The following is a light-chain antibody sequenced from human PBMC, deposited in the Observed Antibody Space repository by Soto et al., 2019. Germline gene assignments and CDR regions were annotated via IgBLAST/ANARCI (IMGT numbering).Light chain of an antibody. CDR3: QQVDSYPLT. V-gene: IGKV1-9*01. CDR2: GAS. J-gene: IGKJ4*01. Sequence: DIQLTQSPSFLSGSVGDRVTITCRASQGISIYLNWYQQRPGKAPNLLIYGASTLQSGVPSRFSGSGSGTDLTLTISSLQPEDFATYYCQQVDSYPLTFGGGTKVEIK. CDR1: QGISIY.